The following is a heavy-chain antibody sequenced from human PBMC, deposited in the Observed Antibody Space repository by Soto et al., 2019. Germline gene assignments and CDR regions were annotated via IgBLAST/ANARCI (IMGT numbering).Heavy chain of an antibody. V-gene: IGHV1-69*01. CDR2: IIPIFGIL. CDR1: GGTFSSCA. D-gene: IGHD2-2*01. CDR3: AGTKGCSSTSCPPNYYYYYGMDV. J-gene: IGHJ6*02. Sequence: QVQLVQSGAEVKKPGSSVKVSCKASGGTFSSCAITWVRQAPGQRLEWMGGIIPIFGILNYAQKFQGRVTLTADESTTTVYMELSSLRSEDTAVYYCAGTKGCSSTSCPPNYYYYYGMDVWGQGPTVTVSS.